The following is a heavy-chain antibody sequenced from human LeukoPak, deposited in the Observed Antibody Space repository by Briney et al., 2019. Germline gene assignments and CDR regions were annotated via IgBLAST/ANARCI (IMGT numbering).Heavy chain of an antibody. CDR3: ARGGPGDYYYYGMDV. D-gene: IGHD1-14*01. V-gene: IGHV1-8*02. CDR2: MNPNSGNT. Sequence: ASVKVSCKASGYTFTSYGISWVRQAPGQGLEWMGWMNPNSGNTGYAQKFQGRVTMTRNTSISTAYMELSNLRSEDTAVYYCARGGPGDYYYYGMDVWGQGTTVTVSS. CDR1: GYTFTSYG. J-gene: IGHJ6*02.